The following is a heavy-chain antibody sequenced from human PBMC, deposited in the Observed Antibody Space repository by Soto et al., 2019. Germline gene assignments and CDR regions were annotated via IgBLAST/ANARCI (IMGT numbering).Heavy chain of an antibody. CDR1: GFAFSFYA. CDR2: VDGSGGTT. V-gene: IGHV3-23*01. D-gene: IGHD3-9*01. J-gene: IGHJ3*02. Sequence: EVQLLESGGGLVQPGGSLRLSCAASGFAFSFYAMSWVRQAPGKGLEWVSAVDGSGGTTYYADSVNGRFTISRDNSKNTLYLQIHSLRAEDTAVYYCAVNYDILTGFYRPTHFDAFDIWGQGTMVTVSS. CDR3: AVNYDILTGFYRPTHFDAFDI.